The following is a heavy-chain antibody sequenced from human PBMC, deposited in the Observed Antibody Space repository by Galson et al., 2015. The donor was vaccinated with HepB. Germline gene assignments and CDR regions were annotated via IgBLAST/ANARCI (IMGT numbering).Heavy chain of an antibody. CDR3: AKPDIVVVPAATHFDY. J-gene: IGHJ4*02. V-gene: IGHV3-30*18. CDR1: GFTFSSYG. CDR2: ISYDGSNK. Sequence: SLRLSCAASGFTFSSYGMHWVRQAPGKGLEWVAVISYDGSNKYYADSVKGRFTISRDNSKNTLYLQMNSLRAEDTAVYYCAKPDIVVVPAATHFDYWGQGTLVTVSS. D-gene: IGHD2-2*01.